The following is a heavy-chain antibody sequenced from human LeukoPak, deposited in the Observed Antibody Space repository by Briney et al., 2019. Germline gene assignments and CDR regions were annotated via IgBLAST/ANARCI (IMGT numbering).Heavy chain of an antibody. V-gene: IGHV3-33*01. J-gene: IGHJ6*01. D-gene: IGHD1-1*01. CDR2: IWFDGSNK. Sequence: GGTLRLSCAASGFTFSSYCMHWVRQPPGKGLEWVGDIWFDGSNKYYADSVKGRFTISRDNSKNTLYLQMDRLRAEDTAVYYCARGVGNCDYPMDVWGREATVTVSS. CDR1: GFTFSSYC. CDR3: ARGVGNCDYPMDV.